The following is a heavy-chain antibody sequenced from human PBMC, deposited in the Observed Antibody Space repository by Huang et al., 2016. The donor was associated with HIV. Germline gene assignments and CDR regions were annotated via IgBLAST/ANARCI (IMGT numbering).Heavy chain of an antibody. CDR3: ATVYRRFRNHDSGDYYFDY. CDR1: GYTLTEFS. V-gene: IGHV1-24*01. J-gene: IGHJ4*02. D-gene: IGHD3-22*01. CDR2: FDPEAGET. Sequence: QVQLVQSGAEVKKPGASVKVSCKVSGYTLTEFSMHWVRQAPGKGLEGMGGFDPEAGETIYAQKVQGRVTMTEDTSTDTAYMELSSLRSEDTAVYYCATVYRRFRNHDSGDYYFDYWDQGTLVTVSS.